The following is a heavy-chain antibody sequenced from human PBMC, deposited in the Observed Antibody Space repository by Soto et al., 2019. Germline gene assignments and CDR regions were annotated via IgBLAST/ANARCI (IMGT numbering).Heavy chain of an antibody. CDR2: IYPGDSDT. D-gene: IGHD1-26*01. Sequence: GESLKISCQGSGYSFTSYWIGWVRQMPGKGLEWMGIIYPGDSDTRYSPSFQGQVTISADKSISTAYLQWSSLKASDTAMYYCARLSFRYSGSDGAFDIWGQGTMVTVSS. CDR1: GYSFTSYW. J-gene: IGHJ3*02. V-gene: IGHV5-51*01. CDR3: ARLSFRYSGSDGAFDI.